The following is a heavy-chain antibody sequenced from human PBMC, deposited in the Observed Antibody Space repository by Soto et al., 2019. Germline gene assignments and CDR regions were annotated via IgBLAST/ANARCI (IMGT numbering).Heavy chain of an antibody. CDR3: ARELEDTAMVDPY. V-gene: IGHV3-30-3*01. CDR1: GFTFSSYA. D-gene: IGHD5-18*01. J-gene: IGHJ4*02. Sequence: QVQLVESGGGVVQPGRSLRLSCAASGFTFSSYAMHWVRQAPGKGLEWVAVISYDGSNKYYADSVKCRFTISRDNSKNTLYLQMNSLRAEDTAVYYCARELEDTAMVDPYWGQGTLVTVSS. CDR2: ISYDGSNK.